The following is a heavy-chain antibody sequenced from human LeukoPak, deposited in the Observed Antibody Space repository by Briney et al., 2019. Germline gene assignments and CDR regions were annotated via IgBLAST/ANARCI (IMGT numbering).Heavy chain of an antibody. Sequence: GGSLRLSCAASDFTVSRNYMSWVRQAPGKGLEWVSVIYSGGSTKYADSVKGRFTISRDNSKNTLYPQINSLRAEDTAVYYCAKAIVGATSVYWGQGTLVTVSS. CDR1: DFTVSRNY. CDR3: AKAIVGATSVY. J-gene: IGHJ4*02. CDR2: IYSGGST. D-gene: IGHD1-26*01. V-gene: IGHV3-53*01.